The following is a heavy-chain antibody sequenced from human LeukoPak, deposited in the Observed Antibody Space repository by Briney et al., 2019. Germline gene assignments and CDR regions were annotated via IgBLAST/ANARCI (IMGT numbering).Heavy chain of an antibody. CDR2: IIPILGIA. CDR3: ARTPTSEPAAIKFGY. V-gene: IGHV1-69*04. D-gene: IGHD2-2*01. Sequence: SVKVSCKASGGTFSSYAISWVRQAPGQGLEWMGRIIPILGIANYAQKFQGRVTITADKSTSTAYMELSSLRSEDTAVYYCARTPTSEPAAIKFGYWGQETLVTVSS. J-gene: IGHJ4*01. CDR1: GGTFSSYA.